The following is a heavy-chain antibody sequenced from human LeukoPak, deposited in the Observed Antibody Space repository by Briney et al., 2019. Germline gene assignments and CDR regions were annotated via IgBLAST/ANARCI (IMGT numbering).Heavy chain of an antibody. CDR1: GFTFSSYE. CDR3: ATIAGSYDVFGY. V-gene: IGHV3-48*03. CDR2: ISSSGSTI. J-gene: IGHJ4*02. Sequence: PGGSLRLSCAASGFTFSSYEMNWVRQAPGKGLEWVSYISSSGSTIYYADSVKGRFTISRDNAKNSLYLQMNSLRAEDTAVYYCATIAGSYDVFGYWGQGTLVTVSS. D-gene: IGHD3-10*01.